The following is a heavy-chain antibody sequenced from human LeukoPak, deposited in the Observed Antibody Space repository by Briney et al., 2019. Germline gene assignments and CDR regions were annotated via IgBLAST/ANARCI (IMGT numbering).Heavy chain of an antibody. V-gene: IGHV4-34*01. J-gene: IGHJ3*02. CDR3: ARLPGNVDIVATIRIGAFDI. Sequence: PSETLSLTCAVYGGSFSGYYWSWIRQPPGKGLEWIGEINHSGSTNYNPSLKSRVTISVDTSKNQFSLKLSSVTAADTAVYYCARLPGNVDIVATIRIGAFDIWGQGTMVTVSS. D-gene: IGHD5-12*01. CDR2: INHSGST. CDR1: GGSFSGYY.